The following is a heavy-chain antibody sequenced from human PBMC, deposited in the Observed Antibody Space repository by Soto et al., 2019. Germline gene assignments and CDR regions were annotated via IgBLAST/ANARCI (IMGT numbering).Heavy chain of an antibody. Sequence: EVQLVESGGGLVQPGGFLRLSCAASGFTFSSYDMHWVRQATGKGLEWVSAIGTAGDTYYPGSVKGRFTISRENAKNSLYLQMNSLRAGDTAVYYCARGGLAVAGTRWGYYYYYMDVWGKGTTVTVSS. CDR1: GFTFSSYD. CDR3: ARGGLAVAGTRWGYYYYYMDV. J-gene: IGHJ6*03. V-gene: IGHV3-13*01. D-gene: IGHD6-19*01. CDR2: IGTAGDT.